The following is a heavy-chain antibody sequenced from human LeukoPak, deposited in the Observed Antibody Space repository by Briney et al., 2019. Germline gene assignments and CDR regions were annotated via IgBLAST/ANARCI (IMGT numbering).Heavy chain of an antibody. CDR2: INSDGSST. D-gene: IGHD3-10*01. V-gene: IGHV3-74*01. CDR3: ARYYYGSGTSFDP. CDR1: GFTFSSYW. Sequence: GGSLRLSCAASGFTFSSYWMHWVRQAPGKGLVWVSRINSDGSSTSYADSVKGRFTISRDNAKNTLYLQMNSLRAEDTAVFYCARYYYGSGTSFDPWGQGTLVTVSS. J-gene: IGHJ5*02.